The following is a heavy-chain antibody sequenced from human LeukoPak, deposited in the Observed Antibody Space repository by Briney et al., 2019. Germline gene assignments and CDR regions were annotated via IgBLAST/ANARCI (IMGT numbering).Heavy chain of an antibody. J-gene: IGHJ4*02. V-gene: IGHV3-48*03. CDR3: ARDNTAMVLEIYYFDY. CDR1: GFTFSSYE. D-gene: IGHD5-18*01. Sequence: GGSLRLSCAASGFTFSSYEMNWVRQAPGKGLEWVSYISSSGSTIYYADSVKGRFTISRDNAKNSLYLQMNSLRAEDTAVYYCARDNTAMVLEIYYFDYWGQGTLVTVSS. CDR2: ISSSGSTI.